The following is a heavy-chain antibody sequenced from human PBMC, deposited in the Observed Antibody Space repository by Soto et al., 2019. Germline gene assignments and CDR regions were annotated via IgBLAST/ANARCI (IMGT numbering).Heavy chain of an antibody. D-gene: IGHD1-26*01. Sequence: EVQLVESGGGLVQPGGSLRLSCAASGFTFSIYWMHWVRQAPGKGPMWVSRIDNAGSSARYADSVKGRFTISRDNAKNTVYLQMNSLRAEYTAVYYCTRVGGSVSGMDVWGQGTTVTVSS. CDR3: TRVGGSVSGMDV. V-gene: IGHV3-74*01. CDR2: IDNAGSSA. J-gene: IGHJ6*02. CDR1: GFTFSIYW.